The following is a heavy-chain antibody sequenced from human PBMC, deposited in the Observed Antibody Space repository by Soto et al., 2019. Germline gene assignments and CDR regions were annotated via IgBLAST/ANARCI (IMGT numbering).Heavy chain of an antibody. Sequence: ASVKVSCKVSGYSLSDLSIHWVRQAPGKGLEWMGGLDAEDGETIYAQKLQGRGTMTEDTSTDTAYMELSSLTSEDTAMYYCATLPRTIERTPAAIWSFDSWGQGXLVTVSS. D-gene: IGHD2-2*01. CDR1: GYSLSDLS. J-gene: IGHJ4*02. CDR3: ATLPRTIERTPAAIWSFDS. CDR2: LDAEDGET. V-gene: IGHV1-24*01.